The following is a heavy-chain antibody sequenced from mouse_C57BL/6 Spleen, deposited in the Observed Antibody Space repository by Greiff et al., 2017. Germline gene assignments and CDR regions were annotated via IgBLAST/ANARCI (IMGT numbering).Heavy chain of an antibody. CDR2: IYPGSGNT. CDR3: ARAKGSYDYDERGNYFDY. J-gene: IGHJ2*01. Sequence: QVQLKQSGAELVRPGASVKLSCKASGYTFTDYYINWVKQRPGQGLEWIARIYPGSGNTYYNEKFKGKATLTAEKSSSTAYMQLSSLTSEDSAVYFCARAKGSYDYDERGNYFDYWGQGTTLTVSS. V-gene: IGHV1-76*01. CDR1: GYTFTDYY. D-gene: IGHD2-4*01.